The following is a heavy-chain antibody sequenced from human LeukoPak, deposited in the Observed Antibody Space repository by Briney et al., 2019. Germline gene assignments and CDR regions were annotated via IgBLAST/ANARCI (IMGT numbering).Heavy chain of an antibody. V-gene: IGHV1-2*02. Sequence: ASVKVSCKASGYTFTGYYMHWVRQAPGQGLEWMGWINPNSGGTNYAQKFQGRVTMTRDTSISTAYMELSRLRSDDTAVYYCARTTYGDYGDADYYYYYYMDVWGKGTTVTVSS. D-gene: IGHD4-17*01. CDR2: INPNSGGT. CDR1: GYTFTGYY. CDR3: ARTTYGDYGDADYYYYYYMDV. J-gene: IGHJ6*03.